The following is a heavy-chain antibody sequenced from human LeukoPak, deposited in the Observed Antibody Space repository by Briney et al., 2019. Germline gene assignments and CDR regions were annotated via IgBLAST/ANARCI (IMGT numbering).Heavy chain of an antibody. CDR3: AKDRGWLQSLPDY. V-gene: IGHV3-23*01. Sequence: GGSLRLSCAASGFTFSSYDMSWVRQAPGKGLEWVSAISGSGGSTYYADSVKGRFTISRDNSKNTLYLQMNSLRAEDTAVYYCAKDRGWLQSLPDYWGQGTLVTVSS. D-gene: IGHD5-24*01. CDR1: GFTFSSYD. J-gene: IGHJ4*02. CDR2: ISGSGGST.